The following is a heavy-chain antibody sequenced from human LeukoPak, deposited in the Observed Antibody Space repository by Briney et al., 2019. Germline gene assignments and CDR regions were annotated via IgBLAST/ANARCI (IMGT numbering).Heavy chain of an antibody. CDR3: ARDPPYNWNDGADNFDY. D-gene: IGHD1-1*01. CDR2: INPNSGGT. J-gene: IGHJ4*02. CDR1: GYTFTVYY. Sequence: ASVTVSCTASGYTFTVYYMNWVRQAPGQGREWMGWINPNSGGTNYAQKFQGRVTMTSDTSISTAYMELSRLRSDDTAVYYCARDPPYNWNDGADNFDYWGQGTLVTVSS. V-gene: IGHV1-2*02.